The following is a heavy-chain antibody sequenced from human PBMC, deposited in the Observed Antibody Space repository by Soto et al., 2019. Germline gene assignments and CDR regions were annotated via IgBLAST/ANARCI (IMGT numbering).Heavy chain of an antibody. CDR3: ARILSKSFYFDY. CDR1: GGSISSGGYY. V-gene: IGHV4-31*03. CDR2: IYYSGST. Sequence: SETLSLTCTVSGGSISSGGYYWSWIRQHPGKGLEWIGYIYYSGSTYYNPSLKSRVTISVDTSKNQFSLKLSSVTAADTAVYYCARILSKSFYFDYWGQGTLVTVSS. J-gene: IGHJ4*02. D-gene: IGHD3-16*02.